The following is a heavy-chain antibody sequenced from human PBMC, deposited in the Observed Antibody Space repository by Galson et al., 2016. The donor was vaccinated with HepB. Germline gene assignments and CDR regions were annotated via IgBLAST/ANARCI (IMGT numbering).Heavy chain of an antibody. Sequence: SLRLSCAASGFTFHDHAMHWVRQAPGKGLEWVSSISWDSGGIDYADSVKGRFTISRDNAKYSLYLQMNSLRPEDTALYYCAKGQGMAVYKYYFDYWGQGAVVTVSS. D-gene: IGHD6-19*01. J-gene: IGHJ4*02. CDR3: AKGQGMAVYKYYFDY. CDR2: ISWDSGGI. CDR1: GFTFHDHA. V-gene: IGHV3-9*01.